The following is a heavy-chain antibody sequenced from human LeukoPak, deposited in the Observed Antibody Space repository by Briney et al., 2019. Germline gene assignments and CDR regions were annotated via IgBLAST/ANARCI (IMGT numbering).Heavy chain of an antibody. Sequence: GGSLRLSCAASGFTFSSYAMSWVRQAPGKGLEWVSGISGIGGRTYYADSVKGRFSISRDSSKNILYLQMNSLRAEGTAVYYCAKDRCSNGIGCYYYYMDVWGKGTTVTISS. J-gene: IGHJ6*03. V-gene: IGHV3-23*01. CDR3: AKDRCSNGIGCYYYYMDV. D-gene: IGHD2-8*01. CDR2: ISGIGGRT. CDR1: GFTFSSYA.